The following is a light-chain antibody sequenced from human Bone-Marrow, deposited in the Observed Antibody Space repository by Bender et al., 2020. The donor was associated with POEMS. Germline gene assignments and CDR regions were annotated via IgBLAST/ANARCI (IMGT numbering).Light chain of an antibody. CDR2: GYN. J-gene: IGLJ3*02. Sequence: QSVLTQPPSVSEVPGQRVTISCTGNSSNIGAGYDINWYQHLPGTAPKLLIYGYNNRPSGVPDRFSGSKSGTSASLAITGLQAEDEGDYYCQSYDNSLGGWVFGGGTKLTVL. CDR1: SSNIGAGYD. CDR3: QSYDNSLGGWV. V-gene: IGLV1-40*01.